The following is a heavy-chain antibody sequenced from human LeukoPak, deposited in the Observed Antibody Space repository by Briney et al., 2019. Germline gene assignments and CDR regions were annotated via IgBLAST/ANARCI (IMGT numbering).Heavy chain of an antibody. CDR3: ARGRDLEGCSSTSCYSVYNWFDP. CDR2: IYHSGST. D-gene: IGHD2-2*01. J-gene: IGHJ5*02. Sequence: SQTLSLTCTVSGGSISSGDYYWNWIRQPPGKGLEWIGEIYHSGSTNYNPSLKSRVTISVDTSKNQFSLKLSSVTAADTAVYYCARGRDLEGCSSTSCYSVYNWFDPWGQGTLVTVSS. V-gene: IGHV4-30-4*01. CDR1: GGSISSGDYY.